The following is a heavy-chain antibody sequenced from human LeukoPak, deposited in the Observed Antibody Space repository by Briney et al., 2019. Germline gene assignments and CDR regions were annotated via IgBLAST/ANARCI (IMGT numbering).Heavy chain of an antibody. CDR1: GYTFTSYG. V-gene: IGHV1-8*02. J-gene: IGHJ6*03. CDR2: MNPNSGNT. Sequence: GASVKVSCKASGYTFTSYGISWVRQAPGQGLEWMGWMNPNSGNTGYAQKFQGRITMTRNTSISTAYMELSSLRSEDTAVYYCARGSGYGYYYYYYMDVWGKGTTVTISS. CDR3: ARGSGYGYYYYYYMDV. D-gene: IGHD5-12*01.